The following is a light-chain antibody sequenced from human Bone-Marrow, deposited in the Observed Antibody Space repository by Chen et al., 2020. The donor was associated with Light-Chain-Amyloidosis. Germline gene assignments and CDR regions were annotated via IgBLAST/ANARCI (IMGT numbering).Light chain of an antibody. CDR2: EVT. CDR1: SSDVGGDNH. CDR3: SSYTITNTLV. Sequence: QSALTQPPSLSGSPGQSIPISCTRTSSDVGGDNHVSWYQQHPDKAPKLMIYEVTNRPSWVPDRFSGSKSDNTASLTISGLQTEDEADYFCSSYTITNTLVFGSGTRVTVL. V-gene: IGLV2-14*01. J-gene: IGLJ1*01.